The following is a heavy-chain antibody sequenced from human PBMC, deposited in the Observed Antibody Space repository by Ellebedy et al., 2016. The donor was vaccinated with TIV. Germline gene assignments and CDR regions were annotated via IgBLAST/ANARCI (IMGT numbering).Heavy chain of an antibody. Sequence: SETLSLXXASNHSSSGVYYWSWIRQSPGKGLEWIGEISQRGSTNYNPSLRSRVSLSIDPSKKQFSLKLRSVTAADTAVYYCGSAGGADYWGQGTLVTVSS. CDR1: HSSSGVYY. J-gene: IGHJ4*02. V-gene: IGHV4-34*01. D-gene: IGHD3-10*01. CDR2: ISQRGST. CDR3: GSAGGADY.